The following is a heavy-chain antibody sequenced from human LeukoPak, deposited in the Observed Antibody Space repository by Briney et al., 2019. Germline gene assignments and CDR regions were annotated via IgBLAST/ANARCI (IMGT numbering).Heavy chain of an antibody. CDR3: ARESKDFWSGSKYGMDV. CDR1: GGSISSYY. CDR2: IYYSGST. Sequence: SETLSLTCTVSGGSISSYYWSWIRQPPGKGLEWIGYIYYSGSTNYNPSLTSRVTISVDTSKNQFSLKLSSVTAADTAVYYCARESKDFWSGSKYGMDVWGQGTTVTVSS. V-gene: IGHV4-59*01. J-gene: IGHJ6*02. D-gene: IGHD3-3*01.